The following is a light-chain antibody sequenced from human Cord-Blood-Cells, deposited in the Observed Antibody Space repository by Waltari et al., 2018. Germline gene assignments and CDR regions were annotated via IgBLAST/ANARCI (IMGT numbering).Light chain of an antibody. CDR2: WAS. J-gene: IGKJ1*01. CDR1: QSVFYSSNNTNY. Sequence: DIVMTQSPDSLAVSLGERATINCTSSQSVFYSSNNTNYLAWYQQKTGQPPKLLIYWASTRESGVPDRFSGSGSGTDFTLTISSLQAEDVAVYYCQQYYSTPRTFGQGTKVEIK. V-gene: IGKV4-1*01. CDR3: QQYYSTPRT.